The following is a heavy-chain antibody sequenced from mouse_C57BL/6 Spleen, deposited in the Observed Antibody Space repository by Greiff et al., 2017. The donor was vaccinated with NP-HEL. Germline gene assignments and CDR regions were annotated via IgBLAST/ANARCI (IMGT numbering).Heavy chain of an antibody. CDR2: FYPGSGSI. Sequence: VQGVESGAELVKPGASVKLSCKASGYTFTEYTIHWVKQRSGQGLEWIGWFYPGSGSIKYNEKFKDKATLTADKSSSTVYMELSRLTAEDSAVYFCARHGDHRGYYYAMDYWGQGTSVTVSS. J-gene: IGHJ4*01. V-gene: IGHV1-62-2*01. CDR1: GYTFTEYT. CDR3: ARHGDHRGYYYAMDY. D-gene: IGHD3-3*01.